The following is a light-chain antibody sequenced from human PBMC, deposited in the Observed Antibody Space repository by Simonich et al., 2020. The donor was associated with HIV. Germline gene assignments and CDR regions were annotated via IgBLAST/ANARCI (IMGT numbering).Light chain of an antibody. J-gene: IGLJ7*01. CDR3: SSYTSSSTLAV. CDR1: SSDVGGYKF. Sequence: QSALTQPASVSGSPGQSITISCTGTSSDVGGYKFVSWYQQPPGKAPKLMIYEVSRRPTGVPDRIAGSKSGNTASLTISGLQAEDEADYYCSSYTSSSTLAVFGGGTQLTVL. V-gene: IGLV2-14*01. CDR2: EVS.